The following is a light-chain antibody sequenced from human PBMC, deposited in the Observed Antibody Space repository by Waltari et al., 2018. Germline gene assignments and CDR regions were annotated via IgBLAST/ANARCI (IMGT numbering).Light chain of an antibody. CDR2: RDS. CDR1: NIGSKN. Sequence: SYELTQPLSVSVALGQTARITCGGNNIGSKNVHWYQQKPGQAPVQVIYRDSNRPSGIPERFSGSNSGNTATLTISRAQAGDEADYYCQVWDSSTVFGGGTKLTVL. CDR3: QVWDSSTV. V-gene: IGLV3-9*01. J-gene: IGLJ3*02.